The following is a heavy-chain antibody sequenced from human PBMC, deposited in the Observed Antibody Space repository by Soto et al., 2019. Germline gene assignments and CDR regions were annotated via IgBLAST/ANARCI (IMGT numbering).Heavy chain of an antibody. Sequence: PGESLKISCKGSGYSCTSYWIGWVRQMPGKGLEWMGIIYPGDSDTRYSPSFQGQVTISADKSISTAYLQWSSLKASDTAMYYCARRGLTTVTTFGFDIWGRGTMVTVSS. CDR3: ARRGLTTVTTFGFDI. V-gene: IGHV5-51*01. CDR1: GYSCTSYW. J-gene: IGHJ3*02. CDR2: IYPGDSDT. D-gene: IGHD4-17*01.